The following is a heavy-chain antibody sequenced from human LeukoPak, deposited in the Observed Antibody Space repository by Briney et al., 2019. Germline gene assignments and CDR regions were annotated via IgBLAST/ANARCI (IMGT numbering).Heavy chain of an antibody. V-gene: IGHV1-18*01. CDR1: GYTFTSYG. Sequence: ASVKVSCKASGYTFTSYGISWVRQAPGQGLEWMGWISTYNGNTNYAQKLQGRVTMTTDTSTSTAYMELRSLRSGDTAVYYCARAHYYDSSGYPRDYWGQGTLVTVSS. CDR2: ISTYNGNT. CDR3: ARAHYYDSSGYPRDY. J-gene: IGHJ4*02. D-gene: IGHD3-22*01.